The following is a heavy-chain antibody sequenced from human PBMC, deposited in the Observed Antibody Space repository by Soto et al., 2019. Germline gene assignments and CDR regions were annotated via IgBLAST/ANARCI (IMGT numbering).Heavy chain of an antibody. Sequence: SETLSLTCTVSGGSISSGDYYWSWIRQPPGKGLEWIGYIYYSGSTYYNPSLKSRVTISVDTSKNQFSLKLSSVTAADTAVYYCARVMVVPAARRGKWFDPWGQGTLVTVS. V-gene: IGHV4-30-4*01. CDR1: GGSISSGDYY. CDR3: ARVMVVPAARRGKWFDP. J-gene: IGHJ5*02. D-gene: IGHD2-2*01. CDR2: IYYSGST.